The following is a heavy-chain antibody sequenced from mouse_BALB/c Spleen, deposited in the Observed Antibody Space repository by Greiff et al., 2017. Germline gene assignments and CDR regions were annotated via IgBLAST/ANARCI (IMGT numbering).Heavy chain of an antibody. J-gene: IGHJ2*01. V-gene: IGHV5-6*01. CDR1: GFTFSSYG. CDR2: ISSGGSYT. D-gene: IGHD2-1*01. CDR3: ARGEGYGNFDY. Sequence: EVKLMESGGDLVKPGGSLKLSCAASGFTFSSYGMSWVRQTPDKRLEWVATISSGGSYTYYPDSVKGRFTISRDNAKNTLYLQMSSLKSEDTAMYYCARGEGYGNFDYWGQGTTLTVSS.